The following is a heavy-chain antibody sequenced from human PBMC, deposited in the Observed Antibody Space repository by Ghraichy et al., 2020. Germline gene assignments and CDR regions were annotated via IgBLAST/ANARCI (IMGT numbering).Heavy chain of an antibody. CDR1: GGSISSGSYY. V-gene: IGHV4-61*02. CDR2: IYTSGST. D-gene: IGHD3-22*01. CDR3: AGSDYFRPYYFDY. Sequence: SETLSLTCTVSGGSISSGSYYWSWIRQPAGRGLEWIGRIYTSGSTNYDPSFKSRVTMSVDTSKNQFSLKLSSVTAADTAMFYCAGSDYFRPYYFDYWGLGTLVTVSS. J-gene: IGHJ4*02.